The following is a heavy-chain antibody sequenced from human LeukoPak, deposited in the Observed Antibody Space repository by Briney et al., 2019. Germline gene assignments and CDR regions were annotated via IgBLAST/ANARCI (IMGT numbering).Heavy chain of an antibody. CDR2: IYTSGST. CDR1: GGSISSGSYY. V-gene: IGHV4-61*02. CDR3: ARGKDPRNWFDP. J-gene: IGHJ5*02. Sequence: SETLSLTCTVSGGSISSGSYYWSWIRQPAGKGLEWIGRIYTSGSTNYNPSLKSRVTISVDTSKNQFSLKLSSVTAADTAVYYCARGKDPRNWFDPWGQGTLVTVSS.